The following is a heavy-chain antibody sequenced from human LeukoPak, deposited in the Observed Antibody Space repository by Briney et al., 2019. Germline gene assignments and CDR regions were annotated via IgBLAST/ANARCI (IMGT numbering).Heavy chain of an antibody. CDR1: GDSSSKRSYY. CDR2: IYYSGST. Sequence: ASETLSLTCTISGDSSSKRSYYWGWIRQPPGKGLEWIGSIYYSGSTYINPSLQSRVTISVDTSKNRFSLRLSSVTAADTAVYYCARLSSSDWYTFDFWGQGTLVTVSS. D-gene: IGHD6-19*01. V-gene: IGHV4-39*01. CDR3: ARLSSSDWYTFDF. J-gene: IGHJ4*02.